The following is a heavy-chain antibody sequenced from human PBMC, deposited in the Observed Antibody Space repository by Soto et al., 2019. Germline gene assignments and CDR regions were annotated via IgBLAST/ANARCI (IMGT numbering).Heavy chain of an antibody. Sequence: SETLSLTCSVSGGSISRHYWSWIRQPPGKGLEWIGRIYSSGSTNYNPSLKSRVIMSFDTSKNQFSLKLSSVTAADTAVYFCSRVGSASYFYTWCQRTLVTVSA. D-gene: IGHD6-19*01. CDR2: IYSSGST. V-gene: IGHV4-4*07. CDR1: GGSISRHY. J-gene: IGHJ4*02. CDR3: SRVGSASYFYT.